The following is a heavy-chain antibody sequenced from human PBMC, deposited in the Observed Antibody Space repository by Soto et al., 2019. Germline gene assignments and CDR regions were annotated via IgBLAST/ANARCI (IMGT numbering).Heavy chain of an antibody. Sequence: PSETLSLTCAVSVYSISSGDYWVWLRQPPGKGLDWIGSIYHSGTTYYNPSLKSRVTISLDTSKNQFSLKLSSVTASDTAVYSCARDILYGMAVWGPGTTVTVSS. J-gene: IGHJ6*01. CDR2: IYHSGTT. CDR3: ARDILYGMAV. D-gene: IGHD2-15*01. CDR1: VYSISSGDY. V-gene: IGHV4-38-2*02.